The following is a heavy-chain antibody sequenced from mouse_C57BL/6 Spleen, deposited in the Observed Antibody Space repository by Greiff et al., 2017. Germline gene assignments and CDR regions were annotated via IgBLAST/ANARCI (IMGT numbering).Heavy chain of an antibody. V-gene: IGHV1-15*01. Sequence: QVQLQQSGAELVRPGASVTLSCKASGYTFTDYEMHWVKQTPVHGLEWIGAIDPETGGTAYNQKFKGKAILTADKSSSTAYMELRSLTSEDSAVYYCTRAKGYMVTTTSYYFDYWGQCTTLTVSS. CDR2: IDPETGGT. J-gene: IGHJ2*01. CDR1: GYTFTDYE. CDR3: TRAKGYMVTTTSYYFDY. D-gene: IGHD2-2*01.